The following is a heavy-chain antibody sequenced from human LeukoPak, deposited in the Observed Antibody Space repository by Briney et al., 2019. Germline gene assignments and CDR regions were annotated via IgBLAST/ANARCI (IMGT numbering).Heavy chain of an antibody. D-gene: IGHD3-3*01. CDR3: AKVELPFLEWSHPWFDP. J-gene: IGHJ5*02. V-gene: IGHV3-30*02. CDR2: IRYDGSNK. Sequence: GGSLRLSCAASGFTFSSYGMHWVRQAPGKGLEWVAFIRYDGSNKYYADSVKGRFTISRDNSKNTLYLQMNSLRAEDTAVYYCAKVELPFLEWSHPWFDPWGQGTLVTVSS. CDR1: GFTFSSYG.